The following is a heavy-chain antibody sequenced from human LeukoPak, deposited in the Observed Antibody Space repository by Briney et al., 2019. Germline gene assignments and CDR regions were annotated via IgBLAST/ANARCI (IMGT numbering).Heavy chain of an antibody. J-gene: IGHJ4*02. V-gene: IGHV3-23*01. D-gene: IGHD4-17*01. CDR2: IGGSGGSK. CDR3: AKDFSGYTVTTSLDY. Sequence: PGGSLRLSCVASGFPLRNYAMTWVRQAPGKGQEWVSAIGGSGGSKNFADSVKGRFTISRDNSKDTLYLKMNSLRAEDTAVYYCAKDFSGYTVTTSLDYWGQGTLVTVSS. CDR1: GFPLRNYA.